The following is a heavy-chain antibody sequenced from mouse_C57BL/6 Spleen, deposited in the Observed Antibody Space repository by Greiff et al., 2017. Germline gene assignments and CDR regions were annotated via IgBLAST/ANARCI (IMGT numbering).Heavy chain of an antibody. Sequence: VKLVESGAELVKPGASVKISCKASGYAFSSYWMNWVKQRPGKGLEWIGQIYPGDGDTNYNGKFKGKATLTADKSSSTAYMQLSSLTSEDSAVYFCARKELRYYFDYWGQGTTLTVSS. CDR3: ARKELRYYFDY. D-gene: IGHD1-1*01. CDR1: GYAFSSYW. CDR2: IYPGDGDT. V-gene: IGHV1-80*01. J-gene: IGHJ2*01.